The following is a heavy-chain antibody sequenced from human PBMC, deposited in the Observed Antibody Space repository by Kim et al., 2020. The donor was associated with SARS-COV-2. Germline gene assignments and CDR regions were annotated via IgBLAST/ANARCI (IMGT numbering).Heavy chain of an antibody. D-gene: IGHD3-10*01. CDR3: AKDTIEGWFGAYNWFDP. Sequence: GGSLRLSCAASGFTFDDYAMHWVRQAPGKGLEWVSLISGDGGSTYYADSVKGRFTISRDNSKNSLYLQMNSLRTEDTALYYCAKDTIEGWFGAYNWFDPWGQGTLVTVSS. CDR1: GFTFDDYA. V-gene: IGHV3-43*02. CDR2: ISGDGGST. J-gene: IGHJ5*02.